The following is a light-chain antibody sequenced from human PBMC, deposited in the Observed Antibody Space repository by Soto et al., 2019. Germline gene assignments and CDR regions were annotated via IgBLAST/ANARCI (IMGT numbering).Light chain of an antibody. CDR2: GAS. V-gene: IGKV1-12*02. Sequence: DIQMNQSPSSVSASVGDRVTISCRASHDVRSWLAWYQQKTGKAPNLLIYGASTWQSGVPSRFSCSGSGTDFTLTSISLQPEDFATYYCQQANGDPWTFGQGTKVEIK. CDR1: HDVRSW. CDR3: QQANGDPWT. J-gene: IGKJ1*01.